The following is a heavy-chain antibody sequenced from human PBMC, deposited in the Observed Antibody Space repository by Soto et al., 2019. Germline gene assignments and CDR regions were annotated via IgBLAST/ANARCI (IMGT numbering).Heavy chain of an antibody. J-gene: IGHJ3*02. D-gene: IGHD5-12*01. V-gene: IGHV4-59*11. Sequence: KPSETLSLTCTVSGGSISTHYWSWIRQPPGKGLEWIGYIYYSGTTNYNPSLKSRVTISVDTSKNQFSLKLTSVTAADTAFYYCAREVFSRLYTDGYDYPDSSFDMWGQGTMVTVSS. CDR1: GGSISTHY. CDR3: AREVFSRLYTDGYDYPDSSFDM. CDR2: IYYSGTT.